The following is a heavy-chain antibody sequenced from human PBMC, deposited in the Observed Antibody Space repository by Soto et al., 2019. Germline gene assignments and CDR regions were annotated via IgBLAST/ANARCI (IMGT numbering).Heavy chain of an antibody. J-gene: IGHJ4*02. CDR3: AHRVLRTVFGLVTTTAIYFDF. D-gene: IGHD3-3*01. Sequence: QITLNESGPTQVKQRQTLTLTCTFSGFSLTPSGVGVGWIRQSPGKAPEWLALIYWDDVKRYSPSLKSRLTIAKDASKNQVVRTISDLDPADTATYYCAHRVLRTVFGLVTTTAIYFDFWGQGTPVDVSS. CDR2: IYWDDVK. CDR1: GFSLTPSGVG. V-gene: IGHV2-5*02.